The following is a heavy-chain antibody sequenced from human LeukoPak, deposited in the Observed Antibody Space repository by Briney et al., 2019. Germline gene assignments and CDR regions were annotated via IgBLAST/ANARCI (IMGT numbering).Heavy chain of an antibody. J-gene: IGHJ4*02. V-gene: IGHV3-30*03. CDR3: ARVSAVPAAPFDY. Sequence: GGSLRLSCAASGFTFSSYSMNWVRQAPGKGLEWVAVISYDGSNKYYADSVKGRFTISRDNSKNTLYLQMNSLRAEDTAVYYCARVSAVPAAPFDYWGQGTLVTVSS. CDR1: GFTFSSYS. D-gene: IGHD2-2*01. CDR2: ISYDGSNK.